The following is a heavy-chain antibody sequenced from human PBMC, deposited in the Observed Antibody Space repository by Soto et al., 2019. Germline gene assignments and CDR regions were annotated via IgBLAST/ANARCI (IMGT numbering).Heavy chain of an antibody. CDR3: AKDAKTTSGWFLDS. D-gene: IGHD6-19*01. Sequence: PGGSLRLSCAASGFTFSSYAMTWVRQAPGKGLEWVSAITGSGVSTYHADSVKGRFTISRDNSANTLYLQMNGLSAEDTAVYYCAKDAKTTSGWFLDSWGQGTLVTVSS. J-gene: IGHJ4*02. CDR1: GFTFSSYA. CDR2: ITGSGVST. V-gene: IGHV3-23*01.